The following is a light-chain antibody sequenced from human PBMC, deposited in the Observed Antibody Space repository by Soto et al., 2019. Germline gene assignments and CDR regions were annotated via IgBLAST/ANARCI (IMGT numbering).Light chain of an antibody. CDR3: QQRSNWPLT. Sequence: EIVLTQSPATLSLSPGERATLSCRASQSVSSYLAWDQQKPGQAPRLLIYDASNRATGIPARFSGSGSGTDFTLTISSPEPEDFAVYYCQQRSNWPLTFGGGTKVEIK. CDR1: QSVSSY. CDR2: DAS. V-gene: IGKV3-11*01. J-gene: IGKJ4*01.